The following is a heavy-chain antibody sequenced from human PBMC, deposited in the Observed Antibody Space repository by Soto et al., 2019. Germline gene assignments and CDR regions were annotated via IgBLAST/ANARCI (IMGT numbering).Heavy chain of an antibody. CDR3: AIDRVHYSSNPWNWFDP. Sequence: ASVKVSCKASGYTFTSYGISWVRQAPGQGLEWMGWISAYNGNTNYAQKLQGRVTMTTDTSTSTAYMELRSLRYDDTAVYYCAIDRVHYSSNPWNWFDPWGQGTLVTVYS. V-gene: IGHV1-18*01. D-gene: IGHD6-13*01. J-gene: IGHJ5*02. CDR2: ISAYNGNT. CDR1: GYTFTSYG.